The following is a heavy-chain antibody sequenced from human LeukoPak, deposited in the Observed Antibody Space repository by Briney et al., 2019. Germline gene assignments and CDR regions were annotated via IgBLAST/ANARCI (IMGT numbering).Heavy chain of an antibody. V-gene: IGHV4-34*01. Sequence: PSETLSLTCAVYGGSFSGYYWSWIRQPPGKGLEWIGSIYYSGSTYYNPSLKSRVTISVDTSKNQFSLKLSSVTAADTAVYYCARVKDWFDPWGQGTLVTVSS. J-gene: IGHJ5*02. CDR2: IYYSGST. CDR3: ARVKDWFDP. D-gene: IGHD2-21*01. CDR1: GGSFSGYY.